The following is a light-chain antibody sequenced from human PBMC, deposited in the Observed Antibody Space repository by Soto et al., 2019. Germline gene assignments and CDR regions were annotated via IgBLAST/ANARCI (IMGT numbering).Light chain of an antibody. CDR3: QQCDDWRLLT. CDR1: QSVSSH. CDR2: GAS. V-gene: IGKV3-15*01. J-gene: IGKJ4*01. Sequence: EVVMTQSPATLSVSPGDKATLSCRASQSVSSHLAWYQQKPGQAPRLLIYGASTRASGVPARFSGSGSGTEFTLTISSLQSEDFAIYYCQQCDDWRLLTFGGGTKVEI.